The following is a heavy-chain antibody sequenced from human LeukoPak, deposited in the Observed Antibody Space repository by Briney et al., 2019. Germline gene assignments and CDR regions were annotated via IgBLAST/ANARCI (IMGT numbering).Heavy chain of an antibody. J-gene: IGHJ6*03. CDR2: ISSSSSYI. CDR1: GFTFSSYS. D-gene: IGHD4-11*01. Sequence: PGGSLRLSCAASGFTFSSYSMNWVRQAPGKGLEWVSSISSSSSYIYYADSVKGRFTISRDNAKNSLYLQMNSLRAEDTAVYYCAREYTVTKAYYYYYMDVWGKGTTVTVSS. V-gene: IGHV3-21*04. CDR3: AREYTVTKAYYYYYMDV.